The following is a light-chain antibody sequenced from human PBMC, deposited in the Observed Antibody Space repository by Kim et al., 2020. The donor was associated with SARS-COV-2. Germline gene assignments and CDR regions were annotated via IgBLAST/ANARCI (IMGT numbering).Light chain of an antibody. J-gene: IGLJ1*01. CDR2: DVR. Sequence: GQSITISCAGTSCYIGNSNSVSCYQQHSGEAPLLIIYDVRDLPSGVSARFSGSKSANMASLTISGLRSDDEADDYCCSTSNTLDYVFGSGTKVTVL. V-gene: IGLV2-14*03. CDR3: CSTSNTLDYV. CDR1: SCYIGNSNS.